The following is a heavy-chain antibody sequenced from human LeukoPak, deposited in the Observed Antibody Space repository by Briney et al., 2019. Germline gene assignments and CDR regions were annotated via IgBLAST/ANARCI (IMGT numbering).Heavy chain of an antibody. V-gene: IGHV4-59*08. J-gene: IGHJ5*02. Sequence: TSETLSLTCTVSGGSISSYYWSWIRQPPGKGLEWIGYIYYSGSTNYNPSLKSRVTISVDTSKNQFSLKLSSVTAADTAVYYCARSTRYYDFWSAPFDPWGQGTLVTVSS. CDR1: GGSISSYY. CDR3: ARSTRYYDFWSAPFDP. D-gene: IGHD3-3*01. CDR2: IYYSGST.